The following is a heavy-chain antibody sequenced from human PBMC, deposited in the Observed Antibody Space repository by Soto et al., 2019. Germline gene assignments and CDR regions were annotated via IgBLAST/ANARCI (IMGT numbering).Heavy chain of an antibody. V-gene: IGHV3-23*01. CDR1: GFTFSSYA. CDR3: AKSVTVVTPYYFYY. CDR2: ISGSGGST. D-gene: IGHD2-21*02. J-gene: IGHJ4*02. Sequence: PGGSLRLSCAASGFTFSSYAMSWVRQAPGKGLEWVSAISGSGGSTYYADSVQGRFTISRDNSKNTLDLQMNSLRAEDTAVYYCAKSVTVVTPYYFYYWGQGTLVTVSS.